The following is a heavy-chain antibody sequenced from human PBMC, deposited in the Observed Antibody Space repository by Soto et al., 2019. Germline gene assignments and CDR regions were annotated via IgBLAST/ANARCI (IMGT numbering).Heavy chain of an antibody. J-gene: IGHJ6*02. Sequence: QVQLVESGGGVVQPGRSLRLSCAASGFTFSSYGMHWVRQAPGKGLEWVAAISYDGSNKYYADSVKGRFTISRDNSKNTLYLQMNSLRAEDTAVYYCAKRLDYYYYGMDVWGQGTTVTVSS. CDR3: AKRLDYYYYGMDV. D-gene: IGHD3-9*01. CDR2: ISYDGSNK. CDR1: GFTFSSYG. V-gene: IGHV3-30*18.